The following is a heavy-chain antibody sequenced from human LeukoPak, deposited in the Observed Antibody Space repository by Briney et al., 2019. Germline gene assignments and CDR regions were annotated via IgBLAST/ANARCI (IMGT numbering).Heavy chain of an antibody. CDR2: LWYDGSNK. V-gene: IGHV3-33*01. CDR1: GFTFSSYA. CDR3: SRGIDGYDSIVDY. D-gene: IGHD5-24*01. J-gene: IGHJ4*02. Sequence: GGSLRLSCAASGFTFSSYAMHWVRQAPGKGLEWVAVLWYDGSNKYYADSVKGRFTISRDNSNNTLYLQMNSLRVEDTAVYYCSRGIDGYDSIVDYWGPGTLVTVSS.